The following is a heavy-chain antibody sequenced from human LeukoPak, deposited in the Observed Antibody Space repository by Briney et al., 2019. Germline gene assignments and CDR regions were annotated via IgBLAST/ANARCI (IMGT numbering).Heavy chain of an antibody. Sequence: PSETLSLTCTVSGGSISSGHYWWGWIRQPPGKGLDWIGSIYYSGNTHYNPSLQSRVTVSVDTSKNQFYLNLSSVTAADTAVYYCARRYYYNLGSFPFDFWGQGTLVTVSS. V-gene: IGHV4-39*01. D-gene: IGHD3-10*01. CDR2: IYYSGNT. CDR3: ARRYYYNLGSFPFDF. J-gene: IGHJ4*02. CDR1: GGSISSGHYW.